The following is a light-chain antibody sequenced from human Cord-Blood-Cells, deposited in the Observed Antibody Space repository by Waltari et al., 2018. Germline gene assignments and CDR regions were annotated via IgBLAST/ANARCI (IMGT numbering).Light chain of an antibody. CDR3: QQYNNWTPTWT. CDR1: QSVSSN. CDR2: GAS. J-gene: IGKJ1*01. Sequence: EIVMPQSPATLSVSPGERATLSCRASQSVSSNLAWYQQKPGQAPRLLIYGASTRATGIPARFSGSGSGTEFTLTISSLQSEDFAVYYCQQYNNWTPTWTFGQGTKVEIK. V-gene: IGKV3-15*01.